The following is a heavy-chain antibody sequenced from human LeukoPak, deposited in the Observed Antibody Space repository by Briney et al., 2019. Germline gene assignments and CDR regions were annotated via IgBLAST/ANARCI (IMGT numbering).Heavy chain of an antibody. CDR1: GFTFSNYA. D-gene: IGHD6-13*01. CDR2: ISANGGGT. CDR3: AKGSSPFDY. J-gene: IGHJ4*02. V-gene: IGHV3-23*01. Sequence: GGSLRLSCAASGFTFSNYAMSWVRQAPGKGLEWVSAISANGGGTYYADSVKGRFTISRDNSKNTLYLQMNSLRAEDTAIYYCAKGSSPFDYWGQGTLVTVSS.